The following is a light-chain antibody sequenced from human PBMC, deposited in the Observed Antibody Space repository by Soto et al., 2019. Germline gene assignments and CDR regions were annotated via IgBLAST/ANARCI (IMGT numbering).Light chain of an antibody. CDR1: SSDVGIYNY. CDR2: DVS. V-gene: IGLV2-11*01. J-gene: IGLJ1*01. CDR3: CSYAGSYTLYV. Sequence: QSVLTQPASVSGSPGQSIAIACTGSSSDVGIYNYVSWYQQHPGKVPKLMIYDVSKRPSGVPDRFSGSKSGNTASLTISGLQAEDEADYYCCSYAGSYTLYVFGTGTKVTVL.